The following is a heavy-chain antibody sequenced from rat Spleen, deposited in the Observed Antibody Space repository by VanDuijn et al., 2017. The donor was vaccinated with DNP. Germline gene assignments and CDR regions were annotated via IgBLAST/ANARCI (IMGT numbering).Heavy chain of an antibody. V-gene: IGHV5S13*01. Sequence: EVQLVESGGGLVQPGRSLKLSCAASGLTFTHYDMVWVRQAPTKGLEWVTTISASGGSTYYRDSVKGRFTISRDDAQSTQYLQMDSLRSEDTATYYCATGVYGGYEDWFAFWGQGTLVTVSS. CDR3: ATGVYGGYEDWFAF. D-gene: IGHD1-11*01. CDR2: ISASGGST. J-gene: IGHJ3*01. CDR1: GLTFTHYD.